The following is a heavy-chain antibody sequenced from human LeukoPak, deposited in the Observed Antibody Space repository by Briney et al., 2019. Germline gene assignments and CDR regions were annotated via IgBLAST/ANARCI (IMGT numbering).Heavy chain of an antibody. CDR2: IYYSGST. CDR3: ARGAIAAAGALNDY. J-gene: IGHJ4*02. V-gene: IGHV4-59*01. D-gene: IGHD6-13*01. CDR1: GGSISSYY. Sequence: SQTLSLTCTVSGGSISSYYWSWIRQPPGKGLEWIGYIYYSGSTNYNPSLKSRVAISVDTSKNQFSLKLSSVTAADTAVHYCARGAIAAAGALNDYWGQGTLVTVSS.